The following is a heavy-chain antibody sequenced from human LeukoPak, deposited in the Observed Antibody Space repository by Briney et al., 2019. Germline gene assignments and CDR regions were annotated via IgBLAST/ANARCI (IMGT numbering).Heavy chain of an antibody. D-gene: IGHD3-16*01. CDR3: ARAPVITDAFDI. J-gene: IGHJ3*02. Sequence: WASVKVSCKASGGTFSSYAISWVRQAPGQGLEWMGGIIPIFGTANYAQKFQGRVTITADESTSTAYMELSSLRSEDTAVYYCARAPVITDAFDIWGQGTMVTVSS. CDR2: IIPIFGTA. CDR1: GGTFSSYA. V-gene: IGHV1-69*13.